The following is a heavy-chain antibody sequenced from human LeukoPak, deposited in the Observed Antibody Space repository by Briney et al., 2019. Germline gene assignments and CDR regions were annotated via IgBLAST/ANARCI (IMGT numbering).Heavy chain of an antibody. Sequence: SETLSLTCTVSGGSISSSSYYWSWIRQPPGKGLEWIGYIYYSGSTNYNPSLKSRVTISVDTSKNQFSLKLSSVTAADTAVYYCARVVTALNTPTSFDYWGQGTLVTASS. D-gene: IGHD2-21*02. V-gene: IGHV4-61*01. CDR1: GGSISSSSYY. CDR2: IYYSGST. J-gene: IGHJ4*02. CDR3: ARVVTALNTPTSFDY.